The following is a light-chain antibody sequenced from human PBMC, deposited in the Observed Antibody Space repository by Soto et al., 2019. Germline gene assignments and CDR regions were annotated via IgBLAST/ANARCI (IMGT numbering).Light chain of an antibody. Sequence: EIVLTQSPGTLSLSPGERATLSCRASQSVSSSYLAWYQQKPGQAPSLLIYGASSRATGIPDRFSGSGSGTDFTLTISRLEPEDFAVYYCQQCDGSPLTFGQGTKVEIK. CDR3: QQCDGSPLT. J-gene: IGKJ1*01. CDR2: GAS. CDR1: QSVSSSY. V-gene: IGKV3-20*01.